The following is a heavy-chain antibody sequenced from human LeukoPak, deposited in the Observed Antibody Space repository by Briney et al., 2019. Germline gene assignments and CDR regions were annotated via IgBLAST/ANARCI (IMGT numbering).Heavy chain of an antibody. Sequence: SETLSLTCAVYGGSFSGYYWSWIRQPPGKGLEWIGEINHSGSTNYNPSLKSRVTISVDTSKNQFSLKLSSVTAADTAVYYCARIIAVADSDYWGQGTLVTVSS. V-gene: IGHV4-34*01. CDR2: INHSGST. J-gene: IGHJ4*02. CDR1: GGSFSGYY. D-gene: IGHD6-19*01. CDR3: ARIIAVADSDY.